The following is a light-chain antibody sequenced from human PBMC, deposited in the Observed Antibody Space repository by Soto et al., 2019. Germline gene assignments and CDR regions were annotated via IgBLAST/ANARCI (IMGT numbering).Light chain of an antibody. CDR1: QTIRSL. V-gene: IGKV3-20*01. J-gene: IGKJ1*01. Sequence: EIVLTQSPATLSLSTGERATLSCRASQTIRSLLAWYQQRPGQAPRLLIYDAFNRATGIPDRFSGSGSGTDFTLTISRLEPEDFAVYYCQQYGSSTRTFGQGAKVDIK. CDR2: DAF. CDR3: QQYGSSTRT.